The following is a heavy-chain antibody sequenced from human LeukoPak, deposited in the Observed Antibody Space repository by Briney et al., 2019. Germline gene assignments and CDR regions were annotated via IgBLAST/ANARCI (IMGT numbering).Heavy chain of an antibody. V-gene: IGHV3-7*01. D-gene: IGHD3-16*01. Sequence: GGSLRLSCAASGFTFSSNWMSWVRQAPGKGLEWVANIKRDGGEKYYVDSVKGRFTISRDNAKNSLYLQMNSLRAEDTAVYFCARDWGAKFGIDYWGQGTLVTVSS. CDR3: ARDWGAKFGIDY. CDR2: IKRDGGEK. J-gene: IGHJ4*02. CDR1: GFTFSSNW.